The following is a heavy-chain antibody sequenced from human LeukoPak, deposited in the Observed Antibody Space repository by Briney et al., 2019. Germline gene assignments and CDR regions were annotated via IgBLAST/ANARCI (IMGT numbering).Heavy chain of an antibody. D-gene: IGHD6-13*01. CDR1: GGSISSGGYY. J-gene: IGHJ5*02. CDR3: ARGGAPYSSSWYGWFDP. V-gene: IGHV4-30-2*01. CDR2: IYQSGST. Sequence: SQTLSLTCAVSGGSISSGGYYWSWIRQPPGKGLEWIGYIYQSGSTYYNPSLKSRVTISVNRSKNQFSLKLSSVTAADTAVCYCARGGAPYSSSWYGWFDPWGQGTLVTVSS.